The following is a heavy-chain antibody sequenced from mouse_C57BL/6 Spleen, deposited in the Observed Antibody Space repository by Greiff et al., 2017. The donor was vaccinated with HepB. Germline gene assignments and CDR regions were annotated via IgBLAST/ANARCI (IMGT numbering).Heavy chain of an antibody. CDR1: GFTFSSYA. J-gene: IGHJ2*01. D-gene: IGHD2-4*01. CDR3: ARGDYGQYYFDY. Sequence: EVKVVESGGGLVKPGGSLKLSCAASGFTFSSYAMSWVRQTPEKRLEWVATISDGGSYTYYPDNVKGRFTISRDNAKNNLYLQMSHLKSEDTAMYYCARGDYGQYYFDYWGQGTTLTVSS. CDR2: ISDGGSYT. V-gene: IGHV5-4*03.